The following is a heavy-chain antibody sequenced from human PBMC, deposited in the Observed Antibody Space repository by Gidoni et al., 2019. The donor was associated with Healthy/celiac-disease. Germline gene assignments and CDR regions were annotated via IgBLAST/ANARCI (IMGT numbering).Heavy chain of an antibody. CDR3: AKDQSYYDFWSGYSPDDAFDI. V-gene: IGHV3-23*01. D-gene: IGHD3-3*01. J-gene: IGHJ3*02. CDR2: ISGSGGST. Sequence: EVQLLESGGGLVQPGGSLRLSCAASGFPFSSYAMSWVRQAPGKGLEWVSAISGSGGSTDYADSVKGRFTISRDNSKNTLYLQMNSLRAEDTAVYYCAKDQSYYDFWSGYSPDDAFDIWGQGTMVTVSS. CDR1: GFPFSSYA.